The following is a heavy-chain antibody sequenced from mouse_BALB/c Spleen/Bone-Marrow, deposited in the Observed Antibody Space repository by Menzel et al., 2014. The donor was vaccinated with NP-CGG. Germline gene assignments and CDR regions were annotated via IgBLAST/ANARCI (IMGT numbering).Heavy chain of an antibody. CDR3: ARRGDYDWFAY. Sequence: EVKVEESGGGLVQPGESLKLSCESNEYEFPSHDMSWVRETPEKRLELVAAINSDGGSTYYPDTMERRFIISRDNTKKTLYLQMSSLRSEDTALYYCARRGDYDWFAYWGQGTQVTVSA. V-gene: IGHV5-2*03. CDR2: INSDGGST. J-gene: IGHJ3*01. CDR1: EYEFPSHD. D-gene: IGHD2-4*01.